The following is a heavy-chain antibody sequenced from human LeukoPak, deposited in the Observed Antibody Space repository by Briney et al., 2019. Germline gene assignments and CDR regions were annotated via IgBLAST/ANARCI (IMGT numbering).Heavy chain of an antibody. V-gene: IGHV4-34*01. CDR2: INHSGST. CDR3: ATRTYGGNSRFDY. Sequence: SETLSLTCAVYGGSFSGYYWSWIRQPPGKGLEWIGEINHSGSTNYNPSLKSRVTISVDTSKNQFSLKLSSVTAADTAVYYCATRTYGGNSRFDYWGQGTLVTVSS. CDR1: GGSFSGYY. D-gene: IGHD4-23*01. J-gene: IGHJ4*02.